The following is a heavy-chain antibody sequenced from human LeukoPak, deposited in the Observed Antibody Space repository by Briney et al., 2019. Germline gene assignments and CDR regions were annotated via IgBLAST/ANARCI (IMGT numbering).Heavy chain of an antibody. CDR2: INPSGGST. J-gene: IGHJ4*02. CDR3: ARAESSITIFGVADFDY. CDR1: GYTFTSYY. D-gene: IGHD3-3*01. V-gene: IGHV1-46*03. Sequence: ASVKVSCKASGYTFTSYYMHWVRQAPGQGLEWMGIINPSGGSTSYAQKFQGRVTTTRDTSTSTVYMELSSLRSEDTAVYYCARAESSITIFGVADFDYWGQGTLVTVSS.